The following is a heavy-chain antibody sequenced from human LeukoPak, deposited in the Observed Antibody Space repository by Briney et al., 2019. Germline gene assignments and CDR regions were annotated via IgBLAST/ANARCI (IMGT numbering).Heavy chain of an antibody. D-gene: IGHD2-15*01. CDR3: AKDWPRHCSGGSCSGY. V-gene: IGHV3-23*01. Sequence: GGSLRLSCAASGFTFSSYAMSWVRQAPGKGLEWVSAISGSGGSTYYADSVKGRFTISRDNSKNTLYLQMNSLRAEDTAVYYCAKDWPRHCSGGSCSGYWGQGTLVTVSS. J-gene: IGHJ4*02. CDR2: ISGSGGST. CDR1: GFTFSSYA.